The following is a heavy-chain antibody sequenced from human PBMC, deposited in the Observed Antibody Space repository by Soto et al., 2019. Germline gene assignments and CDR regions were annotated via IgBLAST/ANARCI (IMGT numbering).Heavy chain of an antibody. J-gene: IGHJ4*02. V-gene: IGHV4-59*01. CDR1: GGSISSYY. CDR3: ARSDSSSWLGFVY. Sequence: SETLSLTCTVSGGSISSYYWSWIRQPPGKGLEWIGYIYYSGSTNYNPSLKSRVTISVDTSKNQFSLKLSSVTAADTAVYYCARSDSSSWLGFVYWGQGTLVTVSS. D-gene: IGHD6-13*01. CDR2: IYYSGST.